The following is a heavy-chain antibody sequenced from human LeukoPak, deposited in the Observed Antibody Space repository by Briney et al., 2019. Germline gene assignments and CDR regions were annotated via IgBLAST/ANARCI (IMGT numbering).Heavy chain of an antibody. CDR2: INHSGST. CDR1: GGSFSAYY. J-gene: IGHJ6*02. Sequence: AETVSLTCAVYGGSFSAYYWSWIRQPPGKGLEWIGEINHSGSTNYNPSLKSRVTISVDTSKNQFSLKLRFVTAADTAVYYCARGRTTETTFYYYYHGMDVWGQGTTVTVSS. D-gene: IGHD4-11*01. V-gene: IGHV4-34*01. CDR3: ARGRTTETTFYYYYHGMDV.